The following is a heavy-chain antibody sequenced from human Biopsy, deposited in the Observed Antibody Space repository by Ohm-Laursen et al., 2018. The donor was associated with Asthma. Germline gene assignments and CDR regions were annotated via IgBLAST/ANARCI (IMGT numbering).Heavy chain of an antibody. Sequence: SSVKVSCKASGGTFGNYAISWVRQAPGLGLEWMGGISPVFGPTNIAQKFQGRVTISADIFTKTAYLEVSSLRSDDTAVYYCASPSSSREILYYYYNMDIWGQETTVTV. CDR2: ISPVFGPT. D-gene: IGHD6-13*01. J-gene: IGHJ6*02. V-gene: IGHV1-69*06. CDR1: GGTFGNYA. CDR3: ASPSSSREILYYYYNMDI.